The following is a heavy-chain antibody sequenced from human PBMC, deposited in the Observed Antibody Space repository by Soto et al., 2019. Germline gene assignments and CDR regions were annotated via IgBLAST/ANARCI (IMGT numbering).Heavy chain of an antibody. CDR1: GFSLRGYS. D-gene: IGHD4-17*01. V-gene: IGHV3-48*01. CDR2: ISGTGSRI. J-gene: IGHJ4*02. CDR3: ARGAGYGDQGGY. Sequence: EVQLVESGGGLVQPGGSLRLSCAASGFSLRGYSMSWVRQAPGKGMEGVSYISGTGSRIYADSVKGRFTITRDNAKNSVYLQKNCLGVDDTAVYYCARGAGYGDQGGYWGQGALVIVSS.